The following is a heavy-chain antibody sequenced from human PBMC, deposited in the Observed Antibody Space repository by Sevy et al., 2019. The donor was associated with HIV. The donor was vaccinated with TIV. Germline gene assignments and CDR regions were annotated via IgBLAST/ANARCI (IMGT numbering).Heavy chain of an antibody. CDR3: ARAQQITMLVVIGGLYFDF. CDR2: VKQDMSEK. D-gene: IGHD3-22*01. CDR1: GFTFSSNW. V-gene: IGHV3-7*01. Sequence: GGSLRLSCATSGFTFSSNWMTWVRQAPGKGLEWVANVKQDMSEKYYADSVKGRFTISRDKAKNSRYLEMNSLRAEETAVYYCARAQQITMLVVIGGLYFDFWGQGTLVTVSS. J-gene: IGHJ4*02.